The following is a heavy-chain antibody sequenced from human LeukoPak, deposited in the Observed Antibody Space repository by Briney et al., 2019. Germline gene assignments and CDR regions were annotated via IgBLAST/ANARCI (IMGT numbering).Heavy chain of an antibody. CDR2: IYYSGST. CDR3: ARGYYYGSGRTFDY. D-gene: IGHD3-10*01. Sequence: KASETLSLTCTVSGGSISSGGYYWSWIRQHPGKGLEWIGYIYYSGSTYYNPSLKSRVTISVDTSKNQFSLKLSSVTAADTAVYYCARGYYYGSGRTFDYWGQGTLVTVSS. CDR1: GGSISSGGYY. J-gene: IGHJ4*02. V-gene: IGHV4-31*03.